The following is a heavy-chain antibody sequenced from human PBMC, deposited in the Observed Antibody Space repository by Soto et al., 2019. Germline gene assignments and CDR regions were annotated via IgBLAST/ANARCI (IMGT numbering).Heavy chain of an antibody. D-gene: IGHD3-3*01. CDR1: GYTFTSYD. CDR2: MNPNSGNT. CDR3: ARCRSDVWRPYYYYGMDV. V-gene: IGHV1-8*01. J-gene: IGHJ6*02. Sequence: QVQLVQSGAEVKKPGASVKVSCKASGYTFTSYDINWVRQATGQGLEWMGWMNPNSGNTGYAQKFQGRVTMTRNTSISTAYRELSSLRSEDTTVYYCARCRSDVWRPYYYYGMDVWGQGTTVTVSS.